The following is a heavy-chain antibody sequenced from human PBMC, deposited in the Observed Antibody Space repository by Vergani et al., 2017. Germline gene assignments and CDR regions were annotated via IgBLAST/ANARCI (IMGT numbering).Heavy chain of an antibody. CDR1: GGSISSYY. J-gene: IGHJ5*02. V-gene: IGHV4-59*01. CDR3: ARVPGPYCSGGRCYLFDP. Sequence: QVQLQESGPGLVKPSETLSLTCTVSGGSISSYYWSWIRQPPGKGLEWIGFSYYSGSTNYNPSLKSRVTISVDTSKNQSSLKLSSVTAADTAVYYCARVPGPYCSGGRCYLFDPWGQGTLVTVSS. CDR2: SYYSGST. D-gene: IGHD2-15*01.